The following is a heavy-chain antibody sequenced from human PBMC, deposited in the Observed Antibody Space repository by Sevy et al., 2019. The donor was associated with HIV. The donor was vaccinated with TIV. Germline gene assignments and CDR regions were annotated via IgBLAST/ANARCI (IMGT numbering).Heavy chain of an antibody. CDR1: GFTFSSYA. Sequence: GGSLRLSCAASGFTFSSYAMSWVRQAPGKGLEWVSTFSFGCGKINYADSVKGRFTISRDNSKNTLYLQMHSLRAEETVVYYCAREGCSKPHDYWGQGTLVTVSS. D-gene: IGHD3-10*02. J-gene: IGHJ4*02. CDR3: AREGCSKPHDY. V-gene: IGHV3-23*01. CDR2: FSFGCGKI.